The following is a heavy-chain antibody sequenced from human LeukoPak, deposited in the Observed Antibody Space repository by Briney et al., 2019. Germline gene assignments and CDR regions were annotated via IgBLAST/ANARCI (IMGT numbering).Heavy chain of an antibody. D-gene: IGHD2-2*01. V-gene: IGHV1-2*06. Sequence: ASVKVSCKASGYTFTGYYMHWVRQAPGQGLEWMGRINPNSGGTNYAQKFQGRVTMTRDTSISTAYMELSRLRSDDTAVYYCATDIVVVPAAISDYWGRGTLVTVSS. CDR3: ATDIVVVPAAISDY. J-gene: IGHJ4*02. CDR1: GYTFTGYY. CDR2: INPNSGGT.